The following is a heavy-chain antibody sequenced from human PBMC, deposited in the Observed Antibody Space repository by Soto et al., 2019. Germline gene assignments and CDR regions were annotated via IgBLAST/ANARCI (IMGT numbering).Heavy chain of an antibody. CDR1: GGSISSSNW. Sequence: SETLSLTCAVSGGSISSSNWWSWVRQPPGKGLEWIGEIYHSGSTNYNPSLKSRVTISVDKSKNQFSLKLSSVTAANTAVYYCARGVLEVYYYDSSGYFYFDYWGQGTLVTVSS. CDR2: IYHSGST. D-gene: IGHD3-22*01. CDR3: ARGVLEVYYYDSSGYFYFDY. V-gene: IGHV4-4*02. J-gene: IGHJ4*02.